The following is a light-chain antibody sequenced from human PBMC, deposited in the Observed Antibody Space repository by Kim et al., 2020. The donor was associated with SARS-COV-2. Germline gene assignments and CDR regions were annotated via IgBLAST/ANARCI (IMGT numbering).Light chain of an antibody. V-gene: IGLV7-43*01. Sequence: GTVTLTCASSTGAVTSGYYPNWFQQKPGQAPRALIYSTSNEHSWTPARFSGSLLGGKAALTLSGVQPEDEAEYYCLLYYGGAQRKVFGGGTQLTVL. CDR2: STS. CDR3: LLYYGGAQRKV. CDR1: TGAVTSGYY. J-gene: IGLJ2*01.